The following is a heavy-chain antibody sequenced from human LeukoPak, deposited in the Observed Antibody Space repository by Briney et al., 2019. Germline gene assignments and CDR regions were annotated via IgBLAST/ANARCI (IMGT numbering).Heavy chain of an antibody. D-gene: IGHD2-2*01. V-gene: IGHV4-59*12. CDR1: GGSISTYY. J-gene: IGHJ5*02. CDR2: IYYSGST. CDR3: ARGSAGTSCYFGPQRQPLRKRCRWFDP. Sequence: PSETLSLTCTVSGGSISTYYWSWIRQPPGKGLEWIGYIYYSGSTNYNPSLKSRVTISVDTSKNQFSLKLSSVTAADTAVYYCARGSAGTSCYFGPQRQPLRKRCRWFDPWGQGTLVTVSS.